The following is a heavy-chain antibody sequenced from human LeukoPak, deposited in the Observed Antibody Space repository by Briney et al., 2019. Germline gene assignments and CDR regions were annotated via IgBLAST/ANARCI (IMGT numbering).Heavy chain of an antibody. CDR2: ISSSGSTI. CDR3: ARQLLWFGEFVGYFDY. D-gene: IGHD3-10*01. CDR1: GFTISSYE. V-gene: IGHV3-48*03. Sequence: GGSLRLSCAASGFTISSYEMNWVRQAPGKGLEWVSYISSSGSTIYYADSVKGRFTISRDNAKNSLYLQMNSLRAEDTAVYYCARQLLWFGEFVGYFDYWGQGTLVTVSS. J-gene: IGHJ4*02.